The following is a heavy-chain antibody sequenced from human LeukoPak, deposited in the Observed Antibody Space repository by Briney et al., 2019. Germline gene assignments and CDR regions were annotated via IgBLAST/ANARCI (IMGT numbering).Heavy chain of an antibody. CDR3: ARGSTVTDAFDI. D-gene: IGHD4-17*01. Sequence: PGGSLRLSCAASGFTFSSYAMSWVRQAPGKGLEWVSAISGSGGSTYYADSVKGRFTISRDNAKNSLYLQMNSLRAEDTAVYYCARGSTVTDAFDIWGQGTMVTVSS. V-gene: IGHV3-23*01. CDR2: ISGSGGST. J-gene: IGHJ3*02. CDR1: GFTFSSYA.